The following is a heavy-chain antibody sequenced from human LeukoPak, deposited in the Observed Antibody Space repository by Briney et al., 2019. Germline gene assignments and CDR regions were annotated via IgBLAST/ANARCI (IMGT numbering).Heavy chain of an antibody. V-gene: IGHV3-23*01. J-gene: IGHJ6*02. Sequence: PGGSLRLSCAASGFTFSSYAMSWVRQAPGKGLEWVSAISGSGGSTYYADSVKGRFTISRDNSKNTLCLQMNSLRAEDTAVYYCAKVGGIHYDILTGYYTERDYYGMDVWGQGTPVTVSS. CDR3: AKVGGIHYDILTGYYTERDYYGMDV. D-gene: IGHD3-9*01. CDR2: ISGSGGST. CDR1: GFTFSSYA.